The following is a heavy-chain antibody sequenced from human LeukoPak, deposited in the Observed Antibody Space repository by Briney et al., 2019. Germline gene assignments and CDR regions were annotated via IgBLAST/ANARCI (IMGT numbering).Heavy chain of an antibody. V-gene: IGHV1-8*01. CDR1: GYTFTSYD. D-gene: IGHD1-26*01. CDR2: MNPNSGNT. CDR3: ARGPRSYYSRYYMDV. Sequence: ASVKVSCKASGYTFTSYDINWVRQATGQGLEWMGWMNPNSGNTGYAQKFQGSVTMTRNTSISTAYMELSSLRSEDTAVYYCARGPRSYYSRYYMDVWGKGTTVTISS. J-gene: IGHJ6*03.